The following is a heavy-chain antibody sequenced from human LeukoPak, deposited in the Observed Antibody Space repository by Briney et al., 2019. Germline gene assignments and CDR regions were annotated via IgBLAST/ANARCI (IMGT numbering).Heavy chain of an antibody. V-gene: IGHV4-39*01. D-gene: IGHD2-2*01. Sequence: SETLSLTCTVSGGSISSSTYFWGWIRQPPGKGLEWLGIIYYSGTTYYNPSLKSRVTISVDTSKNQFSLKLRAVTAADTAVYYCARRGLYGSSPFDPWGQGTLVTVSS. CDR1: GGSISSSTYF. J-gene: IGHJ5*02. CDR3: ARRGLYGSSPFDP. CDR2: IYYSGTT.